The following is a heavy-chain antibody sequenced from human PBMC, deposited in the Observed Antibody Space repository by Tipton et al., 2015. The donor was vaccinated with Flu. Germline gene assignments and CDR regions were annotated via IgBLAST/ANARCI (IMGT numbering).Heavy chain of an antibody. Sequence: TLSLTCTVSGYSISSGYYWGWIRQPPGKGLAWIGSIYHSGSTYYNPSLKSRVTISVDTSKNQFSLKLSSVTAADTAVYYCAREWTSLPVNWFDPWGQGTLVTVSS. J-gene: IGHJ5*02. CDR2: IYHSGST. CDR3: AREWTSLPVNWFDP. CDR1: GYSISSGYY. V-gene: IGHV4-38-2*02. D-gene: IGHD3/OR15-3a*01.